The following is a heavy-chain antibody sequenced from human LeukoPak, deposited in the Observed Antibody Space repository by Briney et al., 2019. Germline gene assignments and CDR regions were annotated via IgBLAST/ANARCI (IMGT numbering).Heavy chain of an antibody. D-gene: IGHD3-10*01. CDR1: GGSFSGYY. V-gene: IGHV4-34*01. Sequence: SETLSLTCAVYGGSFSGYYWSWIRQPPGKGLEWIGEINHSGSTNYNPSLKSRVTISVDTSKNQFSLKLSSVTAADTAVYYCARSWGLWFGYPLDYWGQGALVTVSS. CDR3: ARSWGLWFGYPLDY. CDR2: INHSGST. J-gene: IGHJ4*02.